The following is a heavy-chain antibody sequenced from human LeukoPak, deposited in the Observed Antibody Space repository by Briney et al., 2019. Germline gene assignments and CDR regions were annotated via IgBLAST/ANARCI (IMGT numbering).Heavy chain of an antibody. V-gene: IGHV4-34*01. J-gene: IGHJ3*02. Sequence: PSETLSLTFAVSGGSFSGYHWTWIRQTPGKGLEWIGEVSQSGGASYNPSLKSRVTISVETSKNLSSLKLNSVTAADTAMYYCAGSYGGNAVGPFDIWGQGTTVIVSS. CDR1: GGSFSGYH. CDR3: AGSYGGNAVGPFDI. CDR2: VSQSGGA. D-gene: IGHD4-23*01.